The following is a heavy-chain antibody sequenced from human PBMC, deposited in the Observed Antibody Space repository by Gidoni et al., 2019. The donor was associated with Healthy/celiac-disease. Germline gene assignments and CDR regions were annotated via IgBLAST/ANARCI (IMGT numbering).Heavy chain of an antibody. CDR3: AKDMRREIWFGELLYAFDI. CDR1: GFTFDDYA. D-gene: IGHD3-10*01. CDR2: ISWNSGSI. Sequence: EVQLVESGGGLVQPGRSLRLSCAASGFTFDDYAMHWVRQAPGKGLEWVSGISWNSGSIGYADSVKGRFTISRDNAKNSLYLQMNSLRAEDTALYYCAKDMRREIWFGELLYAFDIWGQGTMVTVSS. V-gene: IGHV3-9*01. J-gene: IGHJ3*02.